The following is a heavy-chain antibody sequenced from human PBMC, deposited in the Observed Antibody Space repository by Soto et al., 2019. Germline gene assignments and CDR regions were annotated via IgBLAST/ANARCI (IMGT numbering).Heavy chain of an antibody. CDR2: IIPMYGPA. Sequence: QVPLVQSGAGVKKPGSSVTVSCKASGGTFSSYAIHWVRQAPGQGLEWMGGIIPMYGPAKYAQRFQGRVTITADESTTTVYMELTSLTSQDTAVYYCARVTSMVRGVIDNWFDPCGHGTLVTVSS. D-gene: IGHD3-10*01. V-gene: IGHV1-69*01. CDR3: ARVTSMVRGVIDNWFDP. J-gene: IGHJ5*02. CDR1: GGTFSSYA.